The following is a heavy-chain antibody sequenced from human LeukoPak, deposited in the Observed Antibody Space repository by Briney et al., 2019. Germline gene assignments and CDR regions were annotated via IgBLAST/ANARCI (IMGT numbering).Heavy chain of an antibody. CDR2: IYNSGSA. Sequence: SETLSLTCTVSGASIRRTSYYWGWIRQPPGKGLEWIGTIYNSGSAYYNPSLKSRVTISVDTSKNQFSLKVSSVTAADTAVYYCPSGSGYFFDYWGQGTLVTVSS. CDR3: PSGSGYFFDY. D-gene: IGHD1-14*01. J-gene: IGHJ4*02. CDR1: GASIRRTSYY. V-gene: IGHV4-39*01.